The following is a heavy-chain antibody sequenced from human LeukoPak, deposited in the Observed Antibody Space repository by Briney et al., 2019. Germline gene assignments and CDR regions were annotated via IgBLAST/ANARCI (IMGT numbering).Heavy chain of an antibody. CDR2: FYYSGST. J-gene: IGHJ5*02. CDR1: GGSISSGDYY. V-gene: IGHV4-30-4*01. D-gene: IGHD3-22*01. CDR3: ARPYYYDSRIDP. Sequence: SETLSLTCTVSGGSISSGDYYWSWIRQPPGKGLEWIGYFYYSGSTYYNPSLKSRVTISVDTSKNQFSLKLGSVTAADTAVYYCARPYYYDSRIDPWGQGTLVTVSS.